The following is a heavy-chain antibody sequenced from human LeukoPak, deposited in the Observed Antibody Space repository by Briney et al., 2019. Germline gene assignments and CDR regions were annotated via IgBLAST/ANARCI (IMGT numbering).Heavy chain of an antibody. D-gene: IGHD1-7*01. CDR1: GFTFSSYG. CDR3: AREARGNYAPGLDY. Sequence: GGSLRLSCAASGFTFSSYGMHWVRQAPGKGLEWVANIKRDGSEKYYMDSVKGRFTISRDNAKNSLYLQTNSLRAEDTAIYYCAREARGNYAPGLDYWGQGTLVTISS. CDR2: IKRDGSEK. J-gene: IGHJ4*02. V-gene: IGHV3-7*01.